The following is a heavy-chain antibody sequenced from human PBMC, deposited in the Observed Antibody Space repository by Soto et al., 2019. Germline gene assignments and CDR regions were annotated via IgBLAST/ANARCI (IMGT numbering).Heavy chain of an antibody. CDR1: GAAFTNAW. D-gene: IGHD3-16*02. J-gene: IGHJ4*02. V-gene: IGHV3-15*01. CDR3: TTYDYIWGSNRIRWDY. Sequence: EVQLVESGGDLVKPGGSLRLSCAASGAAFTNAWMSWVLQAPGKGLEWVGRIKSKADGGTADYAAPVQGRFTISRDDSKNMRYLQMNSLKTEDTAMYYCTTYDYIWGSNRIRWDYWGQGTLVTVSS. CDR2: IKSKADGGTA.